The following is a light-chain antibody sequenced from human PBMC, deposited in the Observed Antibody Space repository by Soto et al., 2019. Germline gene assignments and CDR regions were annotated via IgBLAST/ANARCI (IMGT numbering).Light chain of an antibody. CDR3: QQFNSKVWT. Sequence: DIQMTQSPSTLSASVGDTVTITCRASQSVSRWLNWYQQKPGKAPRLLIYEASNLESGVPMRFSGSGSGTEVVLTITSLQPADSATYYCQQFNSKVWTFGQGTRVEI. J-gene: IGKJ1*01. CDR1: QSVSRW. CDR2: EAS. V-gene: IGKV1-5*01.